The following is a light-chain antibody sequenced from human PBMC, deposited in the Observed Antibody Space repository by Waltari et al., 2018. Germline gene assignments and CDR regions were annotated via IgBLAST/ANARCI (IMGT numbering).Light chain of an antibody. CDR1: QAISNNY. V-gene: IGKV3-20*01. Sequence: EIVLTQSPGTLSFSPGERATLSCRASQAISNNYLAWYQQKPGQAPRLLIYNASLRSTCIPDKFSGSGSGTDFTLTISRLEPEDFAVYYCQQYGSPPRTFGQGTKVEIK. CDR2: NAS. J-gene: IGKJ1*01. CDR3: QQYGSPPRT.